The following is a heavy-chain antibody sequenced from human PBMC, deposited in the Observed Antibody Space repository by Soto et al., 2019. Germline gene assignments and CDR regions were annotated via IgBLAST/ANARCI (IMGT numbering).Heavy chain of an antibody. D-gene: IGHD6-13*01. CDR3: ARDRGGIAAPTSPDY. J-gene: IGHJ4*02. CDR2: IIPILGIA. CDR1: GGTFSSYT. V-gene: IGHV1-69*04. Sequence: GASVKVSCKASGGTFSSYTISWVRQAPGQGLEWMGRIIPILGIANYAQKFQGRVTITADKSTSTAYMELSSLRSEDTAVYYCARDRGGIAAPTSPDYWGQGTLVTVSS.